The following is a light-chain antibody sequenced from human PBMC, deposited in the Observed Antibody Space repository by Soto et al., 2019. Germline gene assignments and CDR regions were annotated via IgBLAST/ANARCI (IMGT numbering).Light chain of an antibody. J-gene: IGKJ1*01. CDR3: QQYGSSPQT. V-gene: IGKV1-39*01. Sequence: DIQMTQSPSSLSASVGDRVIITCRASQSISNHLNWYQQKPGKAPKLLIFAASSLQSGVPSRFSGSGSGTDFTLTISRLELEDFAVYFCQQYGSSPQTFGQGTKVDNK. CDR2: AAS. CDR1: QSISNH.